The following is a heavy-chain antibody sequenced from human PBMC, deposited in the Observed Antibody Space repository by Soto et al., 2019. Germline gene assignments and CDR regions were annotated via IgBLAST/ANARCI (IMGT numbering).Heavy chain of an antibody. CDR1: GVTVSSNY. J-gene: IGHJ4*02. D-gene: IGHD4-17*01. V-gene: IGHV3-66*01. Sequence: GGSVRLSCAVSGVTVSSNYMSWVRQAPGKGLEWVSVIYRGGNTFYADSVKGRFTISRDNSNNTLYLQMSSLRAEDTAVYYCARDPLGPLTTVNVWGQGTLVTVSS. CDR2: IYRGGNT. CDR3: ARDPLGPLTTVNV.